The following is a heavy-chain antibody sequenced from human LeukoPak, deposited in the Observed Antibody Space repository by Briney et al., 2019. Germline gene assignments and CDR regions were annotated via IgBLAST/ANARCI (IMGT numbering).Heavy chain of an antibody. CDR2: TKQDGSEK. D-gene: IGHD2-15*01. J-gene: IGHJ4*02. V-gene: IGHV3-7*01. Sequence: GGSLRLSCAVSGFTSSNYWMSWVRQAPGKGLEWVANTKQDGSEKYYVDSVKGRFTISRDNAKNSLYLQMNSLRAEDAAVYYCARDSYCSGGSCYFLYDYWGQGTLVTVSS. CDR1: GFTSSNYW. CDR3: ARDSYCSGGSCYFLYDY.